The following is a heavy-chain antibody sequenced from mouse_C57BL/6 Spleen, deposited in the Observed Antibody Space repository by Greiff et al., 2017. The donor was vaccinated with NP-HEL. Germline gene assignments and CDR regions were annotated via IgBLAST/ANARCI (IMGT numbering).Heavy chain of an antibody. D-gene: IGHD2-2*01. CDR1: GYKFTDYE. V-gene: IGHV1-15*01. CDR3: TRGGRMVTTGAY. J-gene: IGHJ3*01. Sequence: VQLQQSGAELVRPGASVTLSCKASGYKFTDYEMHWVKQTPVHGLEWIGAMDPETGGTAYNQKFKGKARLTADKSSSTAYMELRSLTSEDSAVYYCTRGGRMVTTGAYWGQGTLVTVSA. CDR2: MDPETGGT.